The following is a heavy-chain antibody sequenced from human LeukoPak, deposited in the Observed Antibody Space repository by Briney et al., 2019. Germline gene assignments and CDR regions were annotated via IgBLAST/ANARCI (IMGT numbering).Heavy chain of an antibody. J-gene: IGHJ4*02. V-gene: IGHV5-51*01. Sequence: GESLKISCKGSGYTFTSYWSGWLRQMPGKGLEWMGIIYPGDSVNRYSPSFQGQVTISDDKSISTAFLQWSSLEASDTASNYCALWFGESVERNYCDYWGQGTLVSVSS. CDR1: GYTFTSYW. CDR3: ALWFGESVERNYCDY. D-gene: IGHD3-10*01. CDR2: IYPGDSVN.